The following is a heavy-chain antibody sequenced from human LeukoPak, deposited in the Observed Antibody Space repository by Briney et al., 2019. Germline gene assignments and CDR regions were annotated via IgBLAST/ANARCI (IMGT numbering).Heavy chain of an antibody. CDR3: ARDQLRLSYFDY. J-gene: IGHJ4*02. V-gene: IGHV3-30*04. CDR2: ISNDGGTT. Sequence: GGSLRLSCAASGFTFSSYAMHWVRQAPGKGPEWVAVISNDGGTTFYADSVKGRFTISRDNSKNTLHLQMNSLRAEDTAVYYCARDQLRLSYFDYWGQGTLVTVSS. D-gene: IGHD2/OR15-2a*01. CDR1: GFTFSSYA.